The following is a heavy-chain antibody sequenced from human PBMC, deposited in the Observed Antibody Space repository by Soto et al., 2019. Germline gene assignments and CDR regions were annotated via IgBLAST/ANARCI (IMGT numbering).Heavy chain of an antibody. CDR2: ISWNSGSI. J-gene: IGHJ6*03. D-gene: IGHD4-4*01. Sequence: EVQLVESGGGLVQPGRSLRLSCAASGFTFDDYAMHWVRQAPGKGLEWVSGISWNSGSIGYADSVKGRVTISRDNAKNYLYLQMNSLRAEDTALYYCAKDKGYRASYYYYYMDVWGKGTTVTVSS. CDR3: AKDKGYRASYYYYYMDV. CDR1: GFTFDDYA. V-gene: IGHV3-9*01.